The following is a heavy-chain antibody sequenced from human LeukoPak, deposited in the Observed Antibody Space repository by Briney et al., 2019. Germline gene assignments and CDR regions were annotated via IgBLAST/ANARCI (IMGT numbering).Heavy chain of an antibody. Sequence: PGGSLRLYCAASGFTFSSYSMNWVRQAPGKGLEWVSGISWNSGSIGYADSVEGRFTISRDNAKNSLYLQMNSLRAEDTALYYCAKSSYYYDSSGYSQFDYWGQGTLVTVSS. CDR2: ISWNSGSI. CDR3: AKSSYYYDSSGYSQFDY. D-gene: IGHD3-22*01. J-gene: IGHJ4*02. CDR1: GFTFSSYS. V-gene: IGHV3-9*01.